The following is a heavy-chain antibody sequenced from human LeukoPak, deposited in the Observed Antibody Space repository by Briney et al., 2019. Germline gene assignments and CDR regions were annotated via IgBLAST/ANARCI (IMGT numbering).Heavy chain of an antibody. CDR3: AKGRTGYSYGYGIDY. CDR2: ISGSGGST. J-gene: IGHJ4*02. Sequence: GGSLRLSCAASGFTFGSYAMSWVRQAPGKGLEWVSAISGSGGSTYYADSVKGRFTISRDNSKNTLYLQMNSLRAEDTAVYYCAKGRTGYSYGYGIDYWGQGTLVTVSS. CDR1: GFTFGSYA. V-gene: IGHV3-23*01. D-gene: IGHD5-18*01.